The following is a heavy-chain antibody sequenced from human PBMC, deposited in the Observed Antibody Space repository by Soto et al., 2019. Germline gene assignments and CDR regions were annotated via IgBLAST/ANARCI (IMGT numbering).Heavy chain of an antibody. Sequence: QITLKETGPALVKPTQTITLTCTFSGFSLSTSGVGVGWIRQPPGKALEWLAVIYWDDDMRYSPSLKSRLTITKDTSRNPVVLTMTNMDPVDTAAYYCAHRRRAAAPYIFDIWGQGTMVTVSS. CDR1: GFSLSTSGVG. CDR2: IYWDDDM. CDR3: AHRRRAAAPYIFDI. J-gene: IGHJ3*02. D-gene: IGHD6-13*01. V-gene: IGHV2-5*02.